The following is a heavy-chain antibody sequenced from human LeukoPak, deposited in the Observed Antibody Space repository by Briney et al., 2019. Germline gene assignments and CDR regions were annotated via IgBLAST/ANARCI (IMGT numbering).Heavy chain of an antibody. D-gene: IGHD6-13*01. Sequence: ASVKVSCKASGGTFSSYAISWVRQAPGQGLEWMGRIIPILGIANYAQMFQGRVTITADESTSTVYMELSSLRSEDTAVYYCARDPRPYTSSWYLPAYFDFWGQGTLVTVSS. J-gene: IGHJ4*02. CDR3: ARDPRPYTSSWYLPAYFDF. CDR1: GGTFSSYA. V-gene: IGHV1-69*04. CDR2: IIPILGIA.